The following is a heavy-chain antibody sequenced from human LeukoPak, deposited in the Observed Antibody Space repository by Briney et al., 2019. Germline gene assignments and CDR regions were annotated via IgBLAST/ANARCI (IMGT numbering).Heavy chain of an antibody. J-gene: IGHJ6*03. Sequence: GGSLRLSCAASGFTFNSFAMNWVRQAPGKGLEWVSRINSDGSSTSYADSVKGRFTISRDNAKNTLYLQMNSLRAEDTAVYYCARPRYYYYMDVWGKGTTVTVSS. CDR1: GFTFNSFA. V-gene: IGHV3-74*01. CDR2: INSDGSST. CDR3: ARPRYYYYMDV.